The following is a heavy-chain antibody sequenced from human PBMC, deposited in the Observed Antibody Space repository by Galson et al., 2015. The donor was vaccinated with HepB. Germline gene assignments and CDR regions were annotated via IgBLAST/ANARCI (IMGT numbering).Heavy chain of an antibody. J-gene: IGHJ1*01. CDR2: INAGNGNT. D-gene: IGHD6-13*01. CDR1: GYTFTSYA. V-gene: IGHV1-3*01. CDR3: ASFFPQQLLDAEYFQH. Sequence: SVKVSCKASGYTFTSYAMHWVRQAPGQRLEWMGWINAGNGNTKYSQKFQGRVTITRDTSASTAYVELSSLRSEDTAVYYCASFFPQQLLDAEYFQHWGQGTLVTVSS.